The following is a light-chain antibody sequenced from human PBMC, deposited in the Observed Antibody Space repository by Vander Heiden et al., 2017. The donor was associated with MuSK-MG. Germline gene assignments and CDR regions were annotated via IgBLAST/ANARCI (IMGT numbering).Light chain of an antibody. CDR2: GAS. CDR3: QQSNNWPTLT. Sequence: EIVMTQSPATLSVSPGERATLSCRASQGCTSHLAWYQQKPGEAARLPLYGASTRATGIPARVMGSGWGTEFTLTIRSQKSEAFAVYACQQSNNWPTLTFGGGTKVEIK. J-gene: IGKJ4*01. CDR1: QGCTSH. V-gene: IGKV3-15*01.